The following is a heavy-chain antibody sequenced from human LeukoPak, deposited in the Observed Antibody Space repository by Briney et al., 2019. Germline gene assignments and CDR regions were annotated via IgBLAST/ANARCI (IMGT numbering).Heavy chain of an antibody. CDR3: ARDGLAVAGTFFDY. CDR2: ISYGGSNK. CDR1: GFTFSNAW. J-gene: IGHJ4*02. V-gene: IGHV3-30-3*01. D-gene: IGHD6-19*01. Sequence: GGSLRLSCVASGFTFSNAWMSWVRQAPGKGLEWVAVISYGGSNKYYADSVKGRFTISRDNSKNTLYLQMNSLRAEDTAVYYCARDGLAVAGTFFDYWGQGTLVTVSS.